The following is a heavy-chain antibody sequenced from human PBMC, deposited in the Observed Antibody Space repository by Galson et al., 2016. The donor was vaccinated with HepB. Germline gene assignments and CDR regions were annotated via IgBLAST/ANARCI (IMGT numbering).Heavy chain of an antibody. D-gene: IGHD4-17*01. CDR1: GYTFTGYY. CDR3: ATHDYGDYDNWFDP. CDR2: INPNSGGT. J-gene: IGHJ5*02. V-gene: IGHV1-2*02. Sequence: SVKVSCKASGYTFTGYYIHWVRQAPGQGLEWMGWINPNSGGTHYAQKFQGRVTMTRDTSISKAYMELSRLSSDDTDVYYCATHDYGDYDNWFDPWGRGTLVTVSS.